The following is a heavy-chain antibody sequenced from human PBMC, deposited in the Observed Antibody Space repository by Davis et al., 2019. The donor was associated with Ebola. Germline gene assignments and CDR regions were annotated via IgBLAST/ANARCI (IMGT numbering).Heavy chain of an antibody. CDR3: ARHPDVSGYFY. J-gene: IGHJ4*02. CDR2: IHYSGST. CDR1: GGSISSGGYS. D-gene: IGHD3-3*01. Sequence: SETLSLTCAVSGGSISSGGYSWSWIRQPPGKGLEWIGYIHYSGSTNYNPSLKSRVTISVDTSKNQFSLKVTSVTAADTAVYYCARHPDVSGYFYWGQGTLVTVSS. V-gene: IGHV4-61*08.